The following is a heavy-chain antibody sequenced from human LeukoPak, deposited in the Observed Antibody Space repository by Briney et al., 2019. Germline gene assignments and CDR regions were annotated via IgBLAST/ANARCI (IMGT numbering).Heavy chain of an antibody. CDR2: ISGSGGST. D-gene: IGHD4-17*01. CDR1: GYTFSSFW. J-gene: IGHJ4*02. CDR3: AKTPYGDYVHY. V-gene: IGHV3-23*01. Sequence: GGSLRLSCAASGYTFSSFWIHWVRQAPGKGLEWVSAISGSGGSTYYADSVKGRFTISRDNSKNTLYLQMNSLRAEDTAVYYCAKTPYGDYVHYWGQGTLVTVSS.